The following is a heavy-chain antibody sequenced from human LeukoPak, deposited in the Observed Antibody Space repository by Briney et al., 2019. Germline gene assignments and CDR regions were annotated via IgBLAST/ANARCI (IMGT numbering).Heavy chain of an antibody. J-gene: IGHJ4*02. V-gene: IGHV1-69*06. CDR3: ARDSSGWYGGFFFDF. CDR1: GGTFSNYA. Sequence: GSSVKVSCNASGGTFSNYAISWVRQAPGLGLEWMGRIIPIFDSVNYAQKFQGRVTITADKSTSTAYMDLSSLRSEDTAVYYCARDSSGWYGGFFFDFWGQGTLVTVSS. D-gene: IGHD6-19*01. CDR2: IIPIFDSV.